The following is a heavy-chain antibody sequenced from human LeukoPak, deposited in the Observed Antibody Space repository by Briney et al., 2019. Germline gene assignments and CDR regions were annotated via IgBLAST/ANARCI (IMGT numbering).Heavy chain of an antibody. Sequence: SVKLSCNASGGTFTSYAISWVRQAPGPGLEWMGGIIAIFGTANYAKKFQGRVTNAADECTSTAYMELSSLRSEDTAVYYCARGAGQSAYYYYYYMDVWGKGTTVTVSS. CDR2: IIAIFGTA. D-gene: IGHD3-10*01. J-gene: IGHJ6*03. CDR3: ARGAGQSAYYYYYYMDV. CDR1: GGTFTSYA. V-gene: IGHV1-69*13.